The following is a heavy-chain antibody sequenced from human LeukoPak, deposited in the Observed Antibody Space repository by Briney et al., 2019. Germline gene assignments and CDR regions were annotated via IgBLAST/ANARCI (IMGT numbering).Heavy chain of an antibody. Sequence: SVKVSCKASGGTFSSYAISWVRQAPGQGLEWMGRIIPIFGTANYAQKFQGRVTITTDESTSTAYMELSSLRSEDTAVYYCARGAGYSYGRNFDYWGQGTLVTVSS. CDR3: ARGAGYSYGRNFDY. CDR1: GGTFSSYA. J-gene: IGHJ4*02. D-gene: IGHD5-18*01. V-gene: IGHV1-69*05. CDR2: IIPIFGTA.